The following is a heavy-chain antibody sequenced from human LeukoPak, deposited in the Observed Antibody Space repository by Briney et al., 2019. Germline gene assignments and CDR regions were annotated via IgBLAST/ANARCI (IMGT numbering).Heavy chain of an antibody. J-gene: IGHJ4*02. D-gene: IGHD6-13*01. CDR3: ARGLRSSSWDYLDY. CDR2: INHSGST. CDR1: GGSFSGYY. V-gene: IGHV4-34*01. Sequence: SETLSLTCAGYGGSFSGYYWSWIRQPPGRGLEWIGEINHSGSTKHNPSLKSRVTISVDTSKNQFFLKLSSVTAADTAVYYCARGLRSSSWDYLDYWGQGTLVTVSS.